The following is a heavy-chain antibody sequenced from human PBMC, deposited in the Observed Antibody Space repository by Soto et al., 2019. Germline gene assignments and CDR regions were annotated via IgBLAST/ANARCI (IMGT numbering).Heavy chain of an antibody. CDR2: IYYSGST. CDR1: GGSISRSSSY. D-gene: IGHD3-16*02. J-gene: IGHJ4*02. CDR3: ARHVGSRTGVWGSYRYPDY. Sequence: QLQLQESGPGLVTPSATLSLTCTVSGGSISRSSSYWGWIRQPPGKGLEWVGSIYYSGSTYYNPSLTSRVTISVDTSKNQSSLKLSSVTAADTAVYYCARHVGSRTGVWGSYRYPDYWGQGTLVTVSS. V-gene: IGHV4-39*01.